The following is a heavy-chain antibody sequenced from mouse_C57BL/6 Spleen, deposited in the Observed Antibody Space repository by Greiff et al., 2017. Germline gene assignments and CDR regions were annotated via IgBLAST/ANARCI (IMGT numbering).Heavy chain of an antibody. J-gene: IGHJ4*01. D-gene: IGHD1-1*01. CDR1: GYTFTSYW. V-gene: IGHV1-55*01. CDR3: ARYGSRKAMDY. Sequence: VKLQQSGAELVKPGASVKMSCKASGYTFTSYWITWVKQRPGQGLEWIGDIYPGSGSTNYNEKFKSKATLTVDTSSSTAYMQLSSLTSEDSAVEYCARYGSRKAMDYWGQGTSGTVSS. CDR2: IYPGSGST.